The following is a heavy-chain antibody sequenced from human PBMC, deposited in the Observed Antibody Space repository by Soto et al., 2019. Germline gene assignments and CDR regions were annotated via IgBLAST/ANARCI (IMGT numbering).Heavy chain of an antibody. CDR2: ISYDGSNK. Sequence: LRLSCAASGCTFSNYGMHWVRQAPGKGLEWVAVISYDGSNKYYADSVKGRFTISRDNARNAVSLQMNNLRVEDTALYYCVRDGRGGWHFDSWGKGTLVTVSS. CDR3: VRDGRGGWHFDS. D-gene: IGHD6-19*01. J-gene: IGHJ4*02. CDR1: GCTFSNYG. V-gene: IGHV3-30*03.